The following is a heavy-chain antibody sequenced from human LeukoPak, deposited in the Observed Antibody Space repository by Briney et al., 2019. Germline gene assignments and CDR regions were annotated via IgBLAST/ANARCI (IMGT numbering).Heavy chain of an antibody. J-gene: IGHJ4*02. V-gene: IGHV1-18*01. CDR2: ISAYNGNT. CDR1: GYMFTSHG. CDR3: ARGYYYDSSGYYYEYYFDY. Sequence: ASVKVSCKSSGYMFTSHGIHWLRQAPGQGLEWMGWISAYNGNTNYAQKLQGRVTMTTDTSTSTAYMELRSLRSDDTAVYYCARGYYYDSSGYYYEYYFDYWGQGTLVTVSS. D-gene: IGHD3-22*01.